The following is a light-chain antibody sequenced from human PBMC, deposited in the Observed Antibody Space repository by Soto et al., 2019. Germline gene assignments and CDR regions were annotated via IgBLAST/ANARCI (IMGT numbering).Light chain of an antibody. CDR1: QGIRNF. J-gene: IGKJ1*01. CDR2: GAS. V-gene: IGKV1-27*01. Sequence: DIQMTQSPSSLSASVGDRVTITCRASQGIRNFLAWYQQKPGKVPKLLIYGASTLQSGVPSRFSGSGSGTDFTLTINSLQPEDVATYYCQKYNSAPLTFGQGTKVDIK. CDR3: QKYNSAPLT.